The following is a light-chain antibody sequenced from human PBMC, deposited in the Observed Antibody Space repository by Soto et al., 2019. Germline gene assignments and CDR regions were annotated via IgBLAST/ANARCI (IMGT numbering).Light chain of an antibody. Sequence: DIQMTQSPSSLSASVGDRVTITCRASQSISSHLNWYQQKPGKAPQLLIYEASSLQGGVPSRFSGSGSGTDFTLTISRLQADDFAIYYCQQRYSMPLTFGPGTRVEIK. CDR2: EAS. CDR3: QQRYSMPLT. CDR1: QSISSH. J-gene: IGKJ3*01. V-gene: IGKV1-39*01.